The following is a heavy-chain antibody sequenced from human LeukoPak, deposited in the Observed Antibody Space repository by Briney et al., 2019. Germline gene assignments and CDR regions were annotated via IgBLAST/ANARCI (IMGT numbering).Heavy chain of an antibody. V-gene: IGHV3-15*01. CDR3: TTDDMRGQQLVPSFDY. CDR2: IKSKTDGGTT. CDR1: GFTFSNAW. D-gene: IGHD6-13*01. J-gene: IGHJ4*02. Sequence: PGGSLRLSCAASGFTFSNAWMSWVRQAPGKGLEWGGRIKSKTDGGTTDYAAPVKGRFTISRDDSKNTLYLQMNSLKTEDTAVYYCTTDDMRGQQLVPSFDYWGQGTLVTVSS.